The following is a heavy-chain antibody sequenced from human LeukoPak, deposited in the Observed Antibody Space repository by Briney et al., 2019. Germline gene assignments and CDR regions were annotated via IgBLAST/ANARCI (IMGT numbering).Heavy chain of an antibody. CDR3: ARDLKVVPAASTAFDI. Sequence: GGSLRLSCAASGFTFSSYSMNWVRQAPGKGLEWVSSISSSSSYIYYADSVKGRFTIPRDNAKNSLYLQMNSLRAEDTAVYYCARDLKVVPAASTAFDIWGQGTMVTVSS. J-gene: IGHJ3*02. V-gene: IGHV3-21*01. CDR1: GFTFSSYS. D-gene: IGHD2-2*01. CDR2: ISSSSSYI.